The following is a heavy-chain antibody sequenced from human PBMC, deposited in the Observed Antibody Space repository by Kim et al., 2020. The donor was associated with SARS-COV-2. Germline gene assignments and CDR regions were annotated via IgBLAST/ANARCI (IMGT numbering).Heavy chain of an antibody. D-gene: IGHD6-13*01. J-gene: IGHJ4*02. Sequence: PSLKSRVTISLDASKSQFSLKLGSVTAADTAVYYCARGWGDYSSSWNFDYWGQGTLVTVSS. CDR3: ARGWGDYSSSWNFDY. V-gene: IGHV4-59*09.